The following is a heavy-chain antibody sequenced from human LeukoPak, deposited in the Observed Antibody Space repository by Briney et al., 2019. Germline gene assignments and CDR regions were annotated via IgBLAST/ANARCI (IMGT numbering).Heavy chain of an antibody. Sequence: GESLKISCKGSGYSFTSYWISWVRQMPGKGLEWMGRIDPSDSYTNYSPSFQGHVTISADKSISTAYLQWSSLKASDTAMYYCAAPGTGVTPGGLEYYGMDVWGQGTTVTVSS. CDR2: IDPSDSYT. CDR1: GYSFTSYW. J-gene: IGHJ6*02. CDR3: AAPGTGVTPGGLEYYGMDV. D-gene: IGHD4-23*01. V-gene: IGHV5-10-1*01.